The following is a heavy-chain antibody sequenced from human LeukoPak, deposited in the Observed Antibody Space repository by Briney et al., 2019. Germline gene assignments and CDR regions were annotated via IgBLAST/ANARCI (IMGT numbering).Heavy chain of an antibody. CDR1: GFTFSSYW. V-gene: IGHV3-7*04. J-gene: IGHJ4*02. CDR3: ARGDAFSGDY. CDR2: INQDGNKE. Sequence: GGSLRLSCAASGFTFSSYWMTWVRQAPGKGLDLVANINQDGNKEYYVDSVKGRFTISRDNANNSLYLQMNGLRAEDTAVYYCARGDAFSGDYWGQGTLVTVSS.